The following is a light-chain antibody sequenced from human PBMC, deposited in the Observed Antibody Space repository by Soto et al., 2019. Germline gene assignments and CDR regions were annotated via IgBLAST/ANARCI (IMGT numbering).Light chain of an antibody. V-gene: IGLV2-14*01. CDR1: GSDVGGYNY. CDR3: TSYASRSTVV. Sequence: QSALTQPASVSGSPGQSITISCTGTGSDVGGYNYVSWYQQHPGKVPKLMIYEVSNRPSGASNRFSGAKSGNTASLTISGLQAEDEADYYCTSYASRSTVVFGGGTKLTVL. J-gene: IGLJ2*01. CDR2: EVS.